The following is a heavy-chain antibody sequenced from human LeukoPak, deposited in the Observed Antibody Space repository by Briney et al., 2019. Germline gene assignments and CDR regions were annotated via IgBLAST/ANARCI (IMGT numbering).Heavy chain of an antibody. CDR3: ARGDIAAGGAPFDY. V-gene: IGHV4-34*01. Sequence: SETLSLTCAVYGGSFSGYYWSWIRQPPGRGLEWIGEINHSGGTSYSASLKSRVTISVDTSKNQFSLKLNSVTAADTAVYYCARGDIAAGGAPFDYWGQGTLVTVSS. CDR2: INHSGGT. D-gene: IGHD6-13*01. J-gene: IGHJ4*02. CDR1: GGSFSGYY.